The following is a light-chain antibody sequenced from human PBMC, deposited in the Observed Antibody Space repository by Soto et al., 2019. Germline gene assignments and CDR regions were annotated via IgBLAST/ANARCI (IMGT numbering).Light chain of an antibody. CDR2: NTN. CDR1: SPNIGGNT. Sequence: QAVVTQPPSASGTPGQRVTISCSGDSPNIGGNTVTCYQHLPGAASNVLIYNTNVRPSGVPVRFSGSKSGTSDSLVSSGLQSEDEADYYCAVWDDSLSGPVFGGGTKLTVL. V-gene: IGLV1-44*01. J-gene: IGLJ3*02. CDR3: AVWDDSLSGPV.